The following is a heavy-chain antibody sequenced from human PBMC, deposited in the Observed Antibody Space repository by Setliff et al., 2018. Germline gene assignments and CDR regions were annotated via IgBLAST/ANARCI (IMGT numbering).Heavy chain of an antibody. J-gene: IGHJ4*02. CDR3: AKDIDYGSQPTIFDY. D-gene: IGHD4-17*01. Sequence: GGSLRLSCAASGFTFSSYAMSWVRQAPGKGLEWVSAISGSGGSTYYADSVKGRFTTSRDNSKNTLYLQMNSLRAEDTAVYYCAKDIDYGSQPTIFDYWGQGTLVTVSS. CDR1: GFTFSSYA. CDR2: ISGSGGST. V-gene: IGHV3-23*01.